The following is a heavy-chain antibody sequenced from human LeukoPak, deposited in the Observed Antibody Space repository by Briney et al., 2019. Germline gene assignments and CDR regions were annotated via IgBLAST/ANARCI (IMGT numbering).Heavy chain of an antibody. V-gene: IGHV4-59*01. CDR1: GGSISSYY. D-gene: IGHD3-22*01. Sequence: SETLSLTCTVSGGSISSYYWSWIRQPPGKGLEWIGYIYYSGSTNYNPSLKSRVTISVDTSKNQFSLKLSSVTAADTAVYYCARSANGYYLDALDIWGQGTMVTVSS. J-gene: IGHJ3*02. CDR2: IYYSGST. CDR3: ARSANGYYLDALDI.